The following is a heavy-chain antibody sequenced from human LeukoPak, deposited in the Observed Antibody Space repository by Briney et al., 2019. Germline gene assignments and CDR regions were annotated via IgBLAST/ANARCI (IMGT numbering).Heavy chain of an antibody. Sequence: SETLSLTCTVSGGSFSNYYWSWIRQPPGQGLQWIGYIYYSGSTNYNPSLKSRVTISVDTSKNQFSLNLSSVAAADAAVYYCASTSFDLLTGYDSWGQGTLVTVSS. J-gene: IGHJ5*01. CDR3: ASTSFDLLTGYDS. CDR2: IYYSGST. V-gene: IGHV4-59*01. D-gene: IGHD3-9*01. CDR1: GGSFSNYY.